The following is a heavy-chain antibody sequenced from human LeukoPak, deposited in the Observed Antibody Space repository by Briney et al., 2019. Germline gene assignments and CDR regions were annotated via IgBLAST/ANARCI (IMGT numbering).Heavy chain of an antibody. V-gene: IGHV4-34*01. J-gene: IGHJ4*02. D-gene: IGHD2-15*01. CDR1: GGSCSSYF. Sequence: PSETLSLTCAVYGGSCSSYFWKWIRQAPGKPLEYIGEINHRGSSHYNPSLKTRVTLSVDTSKNQFSLKLTSVTAADTAVYFCARGSSFDGYCSAGACDAGYYDSWGQGTPVTVSS. CDR2: INHRGSS. CDR3: ARGSSFDGYCSAGACDAGYYDS.